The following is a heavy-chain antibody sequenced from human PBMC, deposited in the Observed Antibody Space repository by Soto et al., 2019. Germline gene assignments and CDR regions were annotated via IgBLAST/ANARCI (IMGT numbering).Heavy chain of an antibody. V-gene: IGHV3-48*02. CDR3: ARDLASYSSSSGRYWYFDL. Sequence: EVQLVESGGGLVQPGGSLRLSCAASGFTFSSYSINWVRQAPGKGLEWVSYISSGSATIYYADSVKGRFTISRDNAKNSPFLQMNRLRDDDTAVYYCARDLASYSSSSGRYWYFDLWGRGTLVTVSS. D-gene: IGHD6-6*01. CDR1: GFTFSSYS. J-gene: IGHJ2*01. CDR2: ISSGSATI.